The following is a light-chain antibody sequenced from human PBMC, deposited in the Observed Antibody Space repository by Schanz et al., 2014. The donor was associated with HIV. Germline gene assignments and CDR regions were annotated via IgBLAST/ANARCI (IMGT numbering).Light chain of an antibody. CDR1: QDITSY. V-gene: IGKV1-8*01. CDR3: QQYKDNSLHT. CDR2: AAS. J-gene: IGKJ2*01. Sequence: AIRITQSPSSLSASTGDRVTITCRASQDITSYLAWYQQKPGKAPKLLIYAASTLVSGVPSRFNGSGSGTDFTLTISCLQSEDFATYYCQQYKDNSLHTFGQGTKVEIK.